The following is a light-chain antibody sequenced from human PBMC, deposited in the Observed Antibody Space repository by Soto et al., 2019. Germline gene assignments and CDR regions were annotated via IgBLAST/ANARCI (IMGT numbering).Light chain of an antibody. CDR1: QSVSSN. CDR3: QQRSKWPIT. J-gene: IGKJ5*01. Sequence: EIVITQSPATLSVTPWERATLSCRASQSVSSNLAWYQQKPGQAARLLIYDASNRATGIPARFSGSGSGTDFTLTIGSLEPEDFAVYYCQQRSKWPITFGQGTRLEI. V-gene: IGKV3-11*01. CDR2: DAS.